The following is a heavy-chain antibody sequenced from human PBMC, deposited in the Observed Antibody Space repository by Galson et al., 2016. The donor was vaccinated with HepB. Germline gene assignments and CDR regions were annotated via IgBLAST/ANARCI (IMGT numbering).Heavy chain of an antibody. V-gene: IGHV1-69*05. Sequence: SVKVSCKVSGHSFDSYAISWVRQAPGQGLEWLGGLIPISQTPNYAQKFRGRVTITTNESTTTTYLDLTALTIDDTAVYFCAREGFRLTDVKSHVWSFDDWGQGTLVLVSS. CDR3: AREGFRLTDVKSHVWSFDD. J-gene: IGHJ4*02. CDR1: GHSFDSYA. D-gene: IGHD3-16*01. CDR2: LIPISQTP.